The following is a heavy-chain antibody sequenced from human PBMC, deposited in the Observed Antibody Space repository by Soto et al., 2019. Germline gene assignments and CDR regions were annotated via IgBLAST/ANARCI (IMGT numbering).Heavy chain of an antibody. CDR1: GFTFSSYG. D-gene: IGHD3-9*01. Sequence: QVQLVESGGGVVQPGRSLRLSCAASGFTFSSYGMHWVRQAPGKGLEWVAVIWYDGSNKYYADSVKGRFTISRDNSKITLYLQMNSLRAEDTAVYYCARESNGGYDILPGYSPSHYYYGMDVWGQGTTVTVSS. V-gene: IGHV3-33*01. J-gene: IGHJ6*02. CDR2: IWYDGSNK. CDR3: ARESNGGYDILPGYSPSHYYYGMDV.